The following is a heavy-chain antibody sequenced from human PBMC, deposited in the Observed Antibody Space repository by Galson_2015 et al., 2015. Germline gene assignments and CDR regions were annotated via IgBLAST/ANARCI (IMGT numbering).Heavy chain of an antibody. V-gene: IGHV3-33*01. J-gene: IGHJ3*02. CDR3: ARDYFLQNRNKDRWLRAFDI. CDR1: GFTFSSYG. D-gene: IGHD5-24*01. Sequence: SLRLSCAASGFTFSSYGMHWVRQAPGKGLEWVAVIWYDGSNKYYADSVKGRFTISRDNSKNTLYLQMNSLRAEDTAVYYCARDYFLQNRNKDRWLRAFDIWGQGTMVTVSS. CDR2: IWYDGSNK.